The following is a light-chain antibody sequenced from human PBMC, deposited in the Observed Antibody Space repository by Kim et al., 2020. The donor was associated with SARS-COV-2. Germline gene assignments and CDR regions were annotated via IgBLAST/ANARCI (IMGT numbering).Light chain of an antibody. CDR2: DAS. V-gene: IGKV1-33*01. Sequence: SASEGDRVTITCQASEDISFSLNWFQQKPGKAPKLLICDASTLEAGVTSRFSGSGSGTDFTFTISSLQPEDIATYYCQQYDTLPYTFGQGTKLEI. J-gene: IGKJ2*01. CDR1: EDISFS. CDR3: QQYDTLPYT.